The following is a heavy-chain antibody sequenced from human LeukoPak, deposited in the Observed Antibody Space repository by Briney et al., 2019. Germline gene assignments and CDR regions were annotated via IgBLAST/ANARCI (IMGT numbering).Heavy chain of an antibody. V-gene: IGHV4-38-2*01. J-gene: IGHJ4*02. CDR1: GYSISSGYY. D-gene: IGHD6-13*01. CDR3: ARSKSSSWYFDY. Sequence: SETLSLTCAVSGYSISSGYYWGWIRQPPGKGLEWIGSIYHSGSTYYNPSLMSRVTISVHTSKNQFSLRLSSVTAADTAVYYCARSKSSSWYFDYWGQGTLVPVSS. CDR2: IYHSGST.